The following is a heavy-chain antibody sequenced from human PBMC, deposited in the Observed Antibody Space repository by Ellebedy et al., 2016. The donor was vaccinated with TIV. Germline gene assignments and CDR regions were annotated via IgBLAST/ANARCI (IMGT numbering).Heavy chain of an antibody. J-gene: IGHJ4*02. CDR1: GFSLSTSGMC. V-gene: IGHV2-70*01. D-gene: IGHD6-6*01. CDR3: ARIPFGYSSSSVYFDS. CDR2: TDWDDDE. Sequence: SGPTLVKPTQTLTLTCTFSGFSLSTSGMCVIWIRQRPGRALEWPSHTDWDDDEWYSYSLKTRLTISKDTSKNQVVLTMTNMDPVDTATYYCARIPFGYSSSSVYFDSWGQGTLVTVSS.